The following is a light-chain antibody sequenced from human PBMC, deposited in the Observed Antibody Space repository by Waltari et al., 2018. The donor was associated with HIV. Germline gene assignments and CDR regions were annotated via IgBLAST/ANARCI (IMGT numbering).Light chain of an antibody. CDR2: RNN. CDR3: AAWDDSLSGVV. V-gene: IGLV1-47*01. Sequence: QSVLTQPPSASGTPGQRVTISCSGSSSNIGSNYVYWYQQLPGTAPKLLIYRNNRRPAWRPARFSGSKSGTSASLAISGLRSEDDADYYCAAWDDSLSGVVFGGGTKLTVL. CDR1: SSNIGSNY. J-gene: IGLJ2*01.